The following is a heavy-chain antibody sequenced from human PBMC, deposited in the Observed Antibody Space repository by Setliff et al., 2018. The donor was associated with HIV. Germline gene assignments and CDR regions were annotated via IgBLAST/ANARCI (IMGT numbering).Heavy chain of an antibody. CDR3: ARHGAFYYYYYMDV. CDR1: GDSISSYY. V-gene: IGHV4-39*01. J-gene: IGHJ6*03. CDR2: LRPSGNT. Sequence: PSETLSLTCTVSGDSISSYYWGWIRQPPGKGLEWIGSLRPSGNTYYNPSLKSRVTISVDTSKNQFSLNLSSVTAADTAVYYCARHGAFYYYYYMDVWGKGTTVTVSS.